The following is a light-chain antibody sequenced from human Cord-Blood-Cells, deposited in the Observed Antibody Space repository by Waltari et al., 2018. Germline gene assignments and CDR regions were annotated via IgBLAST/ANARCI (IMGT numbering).Light chain of an antibody. J-gene: IGLJ2*01. CDR1: SSDVGSNNL. V-gene: IGLV2-23*01. CDR3: CSYAGSSTLV. Sequence: QSALTQPASVSGSPGQSITISCTGTSSDVGSNNLVSWYQQHPGKAPKRIIYEGSKRPSGVSNRFSGSKSGNTASLTISGRQAEDEADYYCCSYAGSSTLVFGGGTKLTVL. CDR2: EGS.